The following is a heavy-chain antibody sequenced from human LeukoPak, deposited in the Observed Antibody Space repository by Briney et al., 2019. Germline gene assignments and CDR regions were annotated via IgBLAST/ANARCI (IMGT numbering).Heavy chain of an antibody. CDR1: GFTFSSYS. CDR3: AGGGSGDAFDI. V-gene: IGHV3-21*01. CDR2: ISSSSSYI. D-gene: IGHD1-26*01. J-gene: IGHJ3*02. Sequence: GGSLRLSCAASGFTFSSYSMNWVRQAPGKGLEWGSSISSSSSYIYYADSVTGRFTISRDNAKNSLYLQMTSLRAEDTAVYYCAGGGSGDAFDIWGQGKMVTVSS.